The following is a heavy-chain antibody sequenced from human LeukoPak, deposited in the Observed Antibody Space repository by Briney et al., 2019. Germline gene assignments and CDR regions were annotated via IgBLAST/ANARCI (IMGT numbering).Heavy chain of an antibody. V-gene: IGHV1-18*01. J-gene: IGHJ6*03. Sequence: ASVKVSCKASGYTFTSYGISWVRQAPGQGLEWMGWISAYNGNTNYAQKLQGRVTMTRDTSISTAYMELSRLRSDDTAVYYCARTTVYYDILTGYYSPYYYYYMDVWGKGTTVTVSS. CDR1: GYTFTSYG. CDR3: ARTTVYYDILTGYYSPYYYYYMDV. CDR2: ISAYNGNT. D-gene: IGHD3-9*01.